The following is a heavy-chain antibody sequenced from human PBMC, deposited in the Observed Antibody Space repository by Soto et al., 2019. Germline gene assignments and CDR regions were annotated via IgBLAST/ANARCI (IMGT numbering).Heavy chain of an antibody. CDR1: GFPLSNARVA. V-gene: IGHV2-26*01. D-gene: IGHD6-19*01. J-gene: IGHJ4*02. CDR3: AGSVSSDGSGWYRGDFDY. Sequence: QVTLKESGPVLVKPTETLTLTCTVSGFPLSNARVAVTWIRQPPGKALEWLAHIFSNNEKSYSTSLKSRLTISKDTSKSQVVLTMTNMDPVDTATYYCAGSVSSDGSGWYRGDFDYWGQGTLVTVSS. CDR2: IFSNNEK.